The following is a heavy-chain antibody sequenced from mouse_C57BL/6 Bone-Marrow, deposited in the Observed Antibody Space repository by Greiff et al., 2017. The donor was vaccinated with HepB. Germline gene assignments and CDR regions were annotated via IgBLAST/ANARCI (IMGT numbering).Heavy chain of an antibody. V-gene: IGHV14-4*01. Sequence: VQLQQSGAELVRPGASVKLSCTASGFNIKDDYMHWVKQRPEQGLEWIGWIDPENGDTEYDPKFQGKATITADTSSNTAYLQLSSLTSEDTAVYYCTTGDGYSYFFDYWGQGTTLTVSS. J-gene: IGHJ2*01. D-gene: IGHD2-3*01. CDR1: GFNIKDDY. CDR3: TTGDGYSYFFDY. CDR2: IDPENGDT.